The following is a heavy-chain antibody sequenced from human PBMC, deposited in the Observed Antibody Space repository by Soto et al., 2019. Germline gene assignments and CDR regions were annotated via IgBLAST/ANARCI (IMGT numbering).Heavy chain of an antibody. V-gene: IGHV4-31*03. D-gene: IGHD2-15*01. CDR2: IYYSGST. CDR1: GGSIRSGGDY. CDR3: ASATPSYYYGMDV. J-gene: IGHJ6*02. Sequence: QVQLQESGPGMVKPSQTLSLTCTVSGGSIRSGGDYWSWIRQHPGKGLELIGYIYYSGSTYYNPSLKSRVTLSVDTSKNHFSMKLSSVTAADTAVYYCASATPSYYYGMDVWGQGTTVTVSS.